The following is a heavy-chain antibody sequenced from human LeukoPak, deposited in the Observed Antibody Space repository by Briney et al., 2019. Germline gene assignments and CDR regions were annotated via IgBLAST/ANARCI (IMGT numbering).Heavy chain of an antibody. D-gene: IGHD3-3*01. CDR2: MYSSGST. V-gene: IGHV4-39*01. CDR1: GGSISSSSYY. J-gene: IGHJ4*02. Sequence: SETLSLTCTVSGGSISSSSYYWGWIRQPPGKGLEWIGSMYSSGSTYYNPSLKSRVTMSVDTSKNQFSLKLSSVTAADTAVYYCASNEWSGYYFDYWGQGTLVTVSS. CDR3: ASNEWSGYYFDY.